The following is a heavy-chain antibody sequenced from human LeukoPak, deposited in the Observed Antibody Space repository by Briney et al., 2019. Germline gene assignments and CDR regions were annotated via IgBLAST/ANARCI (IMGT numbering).Heavy chain of an antibody. Sequence: GGSLRLSCAASGFTFSSYGMHWVRQAPGKGLEWVAVISYDGSNKYYADSAKGRSTISRDNSKNTLYLQMNSLRAEDTAVYYCAKGERVAASYYYYYYGMDVWGQGTTVTVSS. CDR3: AKGERVAASYYYYYYGMDV. CDR2: ISYDGSNK. V-gene: IGHV3-30*18. D-gene: IGHD2-15*01. J-gene: IGHJ6*02. CDR1: GFTFSSYG.